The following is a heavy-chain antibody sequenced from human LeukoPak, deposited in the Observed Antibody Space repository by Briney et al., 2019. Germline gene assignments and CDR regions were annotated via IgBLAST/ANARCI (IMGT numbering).Heavy chain of an antibody. J-gene: IGHJ4*02. Sequence: GGSLRLSCAASGFTFSDYYMSWIRQAPGKGLEWVSYTSSSSPTMYYADSVKGRFSISRDNAKNSLYLQMNSLRAEDTAMYYCAREYTSGSYYIDYWGQGTLVTVSS. CDR3: AREYTSGSYYIDY. CDR1: GFTFSDYY. V-gene: IGHV3-11*01. CDR2: TSSSSPTM. D-gene: IGHD3-10*01.